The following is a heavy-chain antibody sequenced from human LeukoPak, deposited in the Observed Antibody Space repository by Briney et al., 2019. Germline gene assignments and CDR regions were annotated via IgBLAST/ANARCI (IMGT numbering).Heavy chain of an antibody. Sequence: GGSLRLSCAASGFTFSSYSMNWVRQAPGKGLEGVSYISSSSSTIYYADSVKGRFTIARDNAKNSLYLQMNSLRAEDTAVYYCVRFMDTSTLYDGFAIWGQGTTVTVSS. D-gene: IGHD2-2*01. J-gene: IGHJ3*02. V-gene: IGHV3-48*01. CDR1: GFTFSSYS. CDR2: ISSSSSTI. CDR3: VRFMDTSTLYDGFAI.